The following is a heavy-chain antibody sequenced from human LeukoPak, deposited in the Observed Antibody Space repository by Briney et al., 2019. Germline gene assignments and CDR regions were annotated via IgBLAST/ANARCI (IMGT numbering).Heavy chain of an antibody. V-gene: IGHV4-4*07. CDR3: ARGSRRYYYGSGSYYNVPNPKRTDAFDI. CDR1: GGSISSYY. CDR2: IYTSGST. D-gene: IGHD3-10*01. J-gene: IGHJ3*02. Sequence: SETLSLTCTVSGGSISSYYWSWIRQPAGKGLEWIGRIYTSGSTNYNPSLKSRVTISVDTSKNQFSLKLSSVTAADTAVYYCARGSRRYYYGSGSYYNVPNPKRTDAFDIWGQGTMVTVSS.